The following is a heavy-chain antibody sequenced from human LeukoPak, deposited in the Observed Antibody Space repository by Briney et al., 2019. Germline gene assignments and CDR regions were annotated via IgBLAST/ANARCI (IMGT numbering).Heavy chain of an antibody. CDR1: GGTFINYA. J-gene: IGHJ4*02. V-gene: IGHV1-69*13. D-gene: IGHD6-13*01. Sequence: ASVKVSFKASGGTFINYAISWVRQAPGQGLEWMGGIIPIFGTAHYAQKFQGRVTITADESTRTAYMELSSLRSEDTAVYYCFIAAAGKGSSDYWGQGTLVTVSS. CDR2: IIPIFGTA. CDR3: FIAAAGKGSSDY.